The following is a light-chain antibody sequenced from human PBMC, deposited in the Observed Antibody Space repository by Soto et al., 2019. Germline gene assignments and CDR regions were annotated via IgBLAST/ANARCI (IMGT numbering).Light chain of an antibody. Sequence: QSVLTQPPSASGTPGQRVTISCSGSNSNIGSNTVNWYQQFPGIAPRFLIYGNDQRPSGVPDRFSASKSGTSASLAISGLQSEDEADYYCAVWDDSLRGRVFGGGTKVTVL. CDR3: AVWDDSLRGRV. J-gene: IGLJ2*01. CDR1: NSNIGSNT. CDR2: GND. V-gene: IGLV1-44*01.